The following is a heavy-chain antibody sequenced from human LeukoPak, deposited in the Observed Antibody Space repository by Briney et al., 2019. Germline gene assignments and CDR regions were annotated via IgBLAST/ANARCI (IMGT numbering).Heavy chain of an antibody. CDR1: GFNFNSYW. Sequence: GGSLRLSCAGSGFNFNSYWMSWVRQAPGKGLECVANIKQDGSEIYFVDPVKGRFTISRDNAKSSLYLQMNSLRAEDTAVYYCARNRGPQPYDMDVWGQGTTVTVSS. J-gene: IGHJ6*02. CDR2: IKQDGSEI. CDR3: ARNRGPQPYDMDV. D-gene: IGHD2/OR15-2a*01. V-gene: IGHV3-7*04.